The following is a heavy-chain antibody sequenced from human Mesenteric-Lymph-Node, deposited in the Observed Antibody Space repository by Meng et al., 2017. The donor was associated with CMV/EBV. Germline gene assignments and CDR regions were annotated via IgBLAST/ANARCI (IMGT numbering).Heavy chain of an antibody. D-gene: IGHD2-8*02. J-gene: IGHJ4*02. V-gene: IGHV4-59*12. CDR3: ARSPGYWSLDY. CDR1: GGSISSYY. CDR2: ISHSGIT. Sequence: GSLRLSCTVSGGSISSYYWSWIRQPPGKGLEWIGEISHSGITKYTPSLKSRVTISVEKTKIYFSLKLISVTAADTGVYFCARSPGYWSLDYWGQGALVTVSS.